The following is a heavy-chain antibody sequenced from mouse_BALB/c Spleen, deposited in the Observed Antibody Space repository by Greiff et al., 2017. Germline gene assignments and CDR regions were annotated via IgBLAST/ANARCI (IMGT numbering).Heavy chain of an antibody. CDR2: ISYDGSN. J-gene: IGHJ4*01. CDR3: ASHRGDAMDY. D-gene: IGHD2-14*01. Sequence: DVKLQESGPGLVKPSQSLSLTCSVTGYSITSGYYWNWIRQFPGNKLEWMGYISYDGSNNYNPSLKNRISITRDTSKNQFFLKLNSVTTEDTATYYCASHRGDAMDYWGQGTSVTVSS. CDR1: GYSITSGYY. V-gene: IGHV3-6*02.